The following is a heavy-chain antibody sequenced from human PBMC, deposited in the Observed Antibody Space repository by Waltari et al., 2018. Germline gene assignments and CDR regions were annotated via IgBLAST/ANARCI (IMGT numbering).Heavy chain of an antibody. V-gene: IGHV3-48*02. J-gene: IGHJ6*03. Sequence: EVQLVESVGALVQPGGALRLSLAALGFTFSIYGMNWVRQAPGRGLEWVSHISSSSSPIFYGDSVKGRFTISRDNAKKSLYLEMNSLRDEDTAVYYCVRGTMDVWGKGTTVTVSS. CDR2: ISSSSSPI. D-gene: IGHD3-16*01. CDR3: VRGTMDV. CDR1: GFTFSIYG.